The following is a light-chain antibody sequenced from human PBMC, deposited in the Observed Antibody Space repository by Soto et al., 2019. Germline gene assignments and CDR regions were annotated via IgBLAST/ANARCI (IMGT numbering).Light chain of an antibody. J-gene: IGKJ1*01. Sequence: EIVMTQSPVTLSVSPGERATLSCKASQSVGTYLAWYQQKPGQAPRLLIYGASPRATGVPARFSGGGCGQEFSLTISRLLSEDCAIYHCQQYDNLPQCTFGQGTKVEIK. CDR2: GAS. V-gene: IGKV3-15*01. CDR1: QSVGTY. CDR3: QQYDNLPQCT.